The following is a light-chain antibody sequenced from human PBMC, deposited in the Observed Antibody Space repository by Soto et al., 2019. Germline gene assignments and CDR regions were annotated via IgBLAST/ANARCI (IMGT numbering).Light chain of an antibody. Sequence: EIVLTQSPGTLFLSPGERATLSCRASQSVSDSYLAWYQQKPGQAPRLLIYASSRATGIPDRFSGSGSGTDFTLTISRLEPEDFRVYYCQHYGTSALFGPGTKVDIK. V-gene: IGKV3-20*01. CDR3: QHYGTSAL. CDR2: AS. J-gene: IGKJ3*01. CDR1: QSVSDSY.